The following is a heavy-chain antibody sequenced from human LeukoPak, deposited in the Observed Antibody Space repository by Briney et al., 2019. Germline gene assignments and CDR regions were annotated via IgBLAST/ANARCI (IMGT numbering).Heavy chain of an antibody. V-gene: IGHV4-34*01. CDR2: INHNGST. Sequence: SETLSLTCAVYGGSFSGYYWSWIRQPPGKGLEWIGEINHNGSTNYNSSLKSRVTISVDTSKNQFSLKLSSVTAADTAVYYCAKDGSWELYSINWFDPWGQGTLVTVSS. CDR1: GGSFSGYY. J-gene: IGHJ5*02. D-gene: IGHD1-26*01. CDR3: AKDGSWELYSINWFDP.